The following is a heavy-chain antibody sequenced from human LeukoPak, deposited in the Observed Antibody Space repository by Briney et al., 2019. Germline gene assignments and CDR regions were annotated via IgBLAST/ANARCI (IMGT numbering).Heavy chain of an antibody. D-gene: IGHD1-7*01. CDR1: GYTFTSYG. CDR3: ARVQTSYNWNYGLVGRIQIIDY. V-gene: IGHV1-18*01. Sequence: ASVKVSCKASGYTFTSYGISWVRQAPGQGLEWMGWISAYNGNTNYAQKLQGRVTMTTDTSTSTAYMELRSLRSDDTAVYYCARVQTSYNWNYGLVGRIQIIDYWGQGTLVTVSS. CDR2: ISAYNGNT. J-gene: IGHJ4*02.